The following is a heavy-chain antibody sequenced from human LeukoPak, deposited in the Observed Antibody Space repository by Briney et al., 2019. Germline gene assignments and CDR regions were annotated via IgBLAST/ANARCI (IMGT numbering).Heavy chain of an antibody. V-gene: IGHV4-61*02. Sequence: PSQTLSLTCTVSGGSISSGSYYWSWIRQPAGKGLEWIGRIYTSGSTNYNPSLKSRVTISVDTSKNQFSLKLSSVTAADTAVYYCARGQVVITQYYFDYWGQGTLVTVSS. CDR1: GGSISSGSYY. J-gene: IGHJ4*02. D-gene: IGHD3-22*01. CDR3: ARGQVVITQYYFDY. CDR2: IYTSGST.